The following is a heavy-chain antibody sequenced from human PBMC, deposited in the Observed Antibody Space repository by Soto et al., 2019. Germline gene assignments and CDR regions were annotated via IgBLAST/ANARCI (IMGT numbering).Heavy chain of an antibody. CDR3: ARHDGSGSGRYGLDV. Sequence: SDTLSLTYTVSGCSISNYYWSWIRQPPGKELEWIGYVSYSGGTRYNPSLRSLITISLDTSRNWFSLKLSSVTAADTAVYYCARHDGSGSGRYGLDVWGQGTTVT. D-gene: IGHD3-10*01. CDR1: GCSISNYY. CDR2: VSYSGGT. J-gene: IGHJ6*02. V-gene: IGHV4-59*08.